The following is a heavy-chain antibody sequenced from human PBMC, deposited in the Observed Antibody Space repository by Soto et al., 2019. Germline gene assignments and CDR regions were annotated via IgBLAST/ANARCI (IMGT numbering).Heavy chain of an antibody. D-gene: IGHD4-17*01. CDR2: ISAYNGNT. CDR1: GYTFTSYA. Sequence: QVQLVQSGAEVKKPGASVKVSCKASGYTFTSYAMHWVRQAPGQGLEWMGWISAYNGNTNYAQKLQGRVTMTTDTSTSTAYMELRSLRSDDTAVYYCASNDYGDPDAGFDYWGQGTLVTVSS. CDR3: ASNDYGDPDAGFDY. J-gene: IGHJ4*02. V-gene: IGHV1-18*01.